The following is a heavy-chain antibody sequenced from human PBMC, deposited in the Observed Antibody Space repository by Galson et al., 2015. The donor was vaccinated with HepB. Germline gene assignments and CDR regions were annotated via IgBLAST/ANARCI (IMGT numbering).Heavy chain of an antibody. Sequence: SLRLSCAAPGFNFRRYYMYWVRQAPGKGLVWVSRINPDGSTTIYADSVGGRFTISRDNAKNTLFLQMDSLRAEDTATYYCAKESLRGAINAFDIWGQGTMVTVSS. CDR3: AKESLRGAINAFDI. D-gene: IGHD3-10*01. CDR1: GFNFRRYY. J-gene: IGHJ3*02. V-gene: IGHV3-74*01. CDR2: INPDGSTT.